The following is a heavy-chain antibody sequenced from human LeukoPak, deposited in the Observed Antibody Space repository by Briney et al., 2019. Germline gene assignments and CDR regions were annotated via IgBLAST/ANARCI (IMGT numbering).Heavy chain of an antibody. CDR3: ARGPPGIAVAGSWFDP. J-gene: IGHJ5*02. D-gene: IGHD6-19*01. V-gene: IGHV4-59*01. CDR2: IYYSGST. CDR1: GGSISSYY. Sequence: SETLSLTCTVSGGSISSYYWRWIRPPPGKGLEWIGYIYYSGSTNYNPSLMRRGTISVATSKNQFSLKLSSVTAADTAVYYCARGPPGIAVAGSWFDPWGQGTLVTVSS.